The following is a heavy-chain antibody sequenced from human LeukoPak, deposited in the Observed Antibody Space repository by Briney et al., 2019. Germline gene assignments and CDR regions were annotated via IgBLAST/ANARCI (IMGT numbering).Heavy chain of an antibody. V-gene: IGHV1-69*13. CDR1: GGTFSSYA. J-gene: IGHJ3*02. D-gene: IGHD4-17*01. Sequence: ASVKVSCKASGGTFSSYAISWVRQAPGQGLEWMGGIIPIFGTANYAQKFQGGVTITADESTSTAYMELSSLRSEDTAVYYCASPADGDYAFDIWGQGTMVTVSS. CDR3: ASPADGDYAFDI. CDR2: IIPIFGTA.